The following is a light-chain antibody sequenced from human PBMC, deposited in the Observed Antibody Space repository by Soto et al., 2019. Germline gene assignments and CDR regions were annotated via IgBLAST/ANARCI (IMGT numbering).Light chain of an antibody. Sequence: QSALTQPASVSGSPGQSITISCTGTSSDVGGYNYVSWYQQHPGKAPKLMIYDVSNRPSGVSNRFSGSKSGNTASLTISGLHAEDEADYYCSSSTSSSTLVVFGGGTQLTVL. CDR1: SSDVGGYNY. CDR2: DVS. J-gene: IGLJ2*01. V-gene: IGLV2-14*01. CDR3: SSSTSSSTLVV.